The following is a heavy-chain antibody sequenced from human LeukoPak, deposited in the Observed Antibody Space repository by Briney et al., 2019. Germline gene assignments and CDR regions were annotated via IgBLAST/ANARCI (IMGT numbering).Heavy chain of an antibody. D-gene: IGHD3-10*01. J-gene: IGHJ6*03. CDR2: INWNGGST. V-gene: IGHV3-20*04. Sequence: PGGSLRLSCAASGFTFDDYGMSWVRQAPGKGLEWVSGINWNGGSTGYADSVKGRFTISRDNAKNSLYLQMNSLRAEDTALYYCARQGSGFAPKYYFYMDVWGKGTTVTVSS. CDR1: GFTFDDYG. CDR3: ARQGSGFAPKYYFYMDV.